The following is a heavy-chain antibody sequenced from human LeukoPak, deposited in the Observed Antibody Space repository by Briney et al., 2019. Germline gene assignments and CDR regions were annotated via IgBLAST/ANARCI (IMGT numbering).Heavy chain of an antibody. J-gene: IGHJ4*02. CDR2: ISWCGGGT. D-gene: IGHD2-21*01. CDR1: GVTLSNDA. Sequence: GGSLRLSCAVSGVTLSNDAMTWVPQAPGRGLECVAGISWCGGGTNYADSVKGRFTISREHYKNTLYLQINSLGDEDTVLYFCAKRRVVIRFILVGFHKEAYYFDSWGQGALVTVSS. CDR3: AKRRVVIRFILVGFHKEAYYFDS. V-gene: IGHV3-23*01.